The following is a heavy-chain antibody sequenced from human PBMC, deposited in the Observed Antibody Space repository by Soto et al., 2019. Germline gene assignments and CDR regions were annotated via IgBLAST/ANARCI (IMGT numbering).Heavy chain of an antibody. Sequence: SETLSLTCTVYGGSIRSYYWSWIRQPPGKGLEGIGNIYYSGSTNYNPSRKSRVTMPVDMSKNQVSLKLSSVTAADTAVYYCTRVGGYYGDYPNFDYWGQGALVTVSS. V-gene: IGHV4-59*01. CDR3: TRVGGYYGDYPNFDY. D-gene: IGHD4-17*01. CDR2: IYYSGST. J-gene: IGHJ4*02. CDR1: GGSIRSYY.